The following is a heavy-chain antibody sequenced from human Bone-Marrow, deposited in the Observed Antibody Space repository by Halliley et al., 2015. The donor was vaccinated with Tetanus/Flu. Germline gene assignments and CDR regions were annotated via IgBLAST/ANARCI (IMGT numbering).Heavy chain of an antibody. CDR1: GYSFTSYD. J-gene: IGHJ5*01. CDR3: ARNLYASGSFDS. D-gene: IGHD3-10*01. V-gene: IGHV1-8*01. CDR2: MSPNHGHS. Sequence: QLVQSGAEVEKPGASVKVSCTASGYSFTSYDINWVRQAPGQGLEWVGWMSPNHGHSGCAQKFQGRVTLTRDTSKSTAYMDLSSRRSEDAAVYYWARNLYASGSFDSWGQGTLVAVSS.